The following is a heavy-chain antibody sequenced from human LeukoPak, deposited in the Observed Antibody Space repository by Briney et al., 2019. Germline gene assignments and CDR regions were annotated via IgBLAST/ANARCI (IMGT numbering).Heavy chain of an antibody. J-gene: IGHJ4*02. CDR3: ARGQALYYDILTGYPLFDY. CDR1: GYTFTSYD. D-gene: IGHD3-9*01. CDR2: MNPNSGNT. Sequence: ASVKVSCKASGYTFTSYDINWVRQATGQGLEWMGWMNPNSGNTGYAQKFQGRVTMTRNTSISTAYMELSSLRSEDTAVYYCARGQALYYDILTGYPLFDYWGQGTLVTVSS. V-gene: IGHV1-8*01.